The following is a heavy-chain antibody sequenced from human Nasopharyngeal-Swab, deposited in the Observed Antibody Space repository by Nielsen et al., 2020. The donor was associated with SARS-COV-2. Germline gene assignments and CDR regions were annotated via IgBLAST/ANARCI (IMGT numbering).Heavy chain of an antibody. CDR1: GFSFSGYG. D-gene: IGHD6-13*01. CDR2: ISYDGSYK. CDR3: ASIAAAGDYYYYYMDV. V-gene: IGHV3-30*03. Sequence: GGSLRLSCAASGFSFSGYGIHWVRQAPGKGLEWVAVISYDGSYKYYADSVKGRFTISRDNSKNTLSLQMNSLRAEDTALYYCASIAAAGDYYYYYMDVWGKGTTVTVSS. J-gene: IGHJ6*03.